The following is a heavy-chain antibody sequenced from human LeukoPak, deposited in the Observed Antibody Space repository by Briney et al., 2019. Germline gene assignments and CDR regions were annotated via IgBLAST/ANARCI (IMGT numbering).Heavy chain of an antibody. V-gene: IGHV4-59*01. Sequence: SETLSLTCTVSGGSISSYYWSWIRQPPGKGLEWIGYIYYSGSTNYNPSLESRVTISVDTSKNQFSLKLSSVTAADTAVYYCARGEMATTDLDYWGQGTLVTVSS. CDR3: ARGEMATTDLDY. D-gene: IGHD5-24*01. CDR2: IYYSGST. J-gene: IGHJ4*02. CDR1: GGSISSYY.